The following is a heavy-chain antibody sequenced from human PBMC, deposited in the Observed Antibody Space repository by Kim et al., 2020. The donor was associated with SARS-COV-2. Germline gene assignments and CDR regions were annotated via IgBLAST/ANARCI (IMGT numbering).Heavy chain of an antibody. CDR1: GFTFSSYA. CDR3: ARGNSASCYSAMDV. V-gene: IGHV3-23*01. D-gene: IGHD2-2*02. Sequence: GGSLRLSCAASGFTFSSYAITWVRQAPGKGLEWVSCIGGSGDSTFYAGSVKGRFTISRDNSENTLYLQTNSLRVEDTAVYYCARGNSASCYSAMDVWGQGTPVTVSS. J-gene: IGHJ6*02. CDR2: IGGSGDST.